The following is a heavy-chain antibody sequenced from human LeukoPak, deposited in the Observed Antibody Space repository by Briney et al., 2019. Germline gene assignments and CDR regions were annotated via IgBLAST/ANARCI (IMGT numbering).Heavy chain of an antibody. CDR2: ISGSGGST. D-gene: IGHD3-3*01. CDR3: AKDYGSFRGFLEWFGAFDI. J-gene: IGHJ3*02. Sequence: GSLRLSCAASGFTFSSYAMSWVRQAPGKGLEWVSAISGSGGSTYYADSVKGRFTISRDNSKNTLYLQMNSLRAEDTAVYYCAKDYGSFRGFLEWFGAFDIWGQGTMVTVSS. V-gene: IGHV3-23*01. CDR1: GFTFSSYA.